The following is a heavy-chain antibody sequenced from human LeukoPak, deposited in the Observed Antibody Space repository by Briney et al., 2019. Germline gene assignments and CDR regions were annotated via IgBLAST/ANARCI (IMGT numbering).Heavy chain of an antibody. CDR3: ARFNGYSHNYYYYYYMDV. D-gene: IGHD2-2*02. V-gene: IGHV5-51*01. Sequence: GESLKISCKGSGYSFTSYWIGWVRQMPGKGLEWMGIIYPGDSDTRYSPSFQGQVTISADKSISTAYLQWSSLKASDTAMYYCARFNGYSHNYYYYYYMDVWGKGTTVTISS. CDR2: IYPGDSDT. J-gene: IGHJ6*03. CDR1: GYSFTSYW.